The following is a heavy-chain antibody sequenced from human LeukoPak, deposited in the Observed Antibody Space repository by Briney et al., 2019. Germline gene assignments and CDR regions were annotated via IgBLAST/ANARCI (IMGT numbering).Heavy chain of an antibody. V-gene: IGHV4-38-2*02. CDR1: GYSISSGYY. J-gene: IGHJ5*02. D-gene: IGHD6-13*01. CDR2: FYHTGST. Sequence: PSETLSLTCAVSGYSISSGYYWGWVRQPPGKGLEWIGSFYHTGSTYYNPSLKSRVNISVDTSKNQFSLKLSSVTAADTAVYYCARDHRQAARRLRWFDPWGQGTLVTVSS. CDR3: ARDHRQAARRLRWFDP.